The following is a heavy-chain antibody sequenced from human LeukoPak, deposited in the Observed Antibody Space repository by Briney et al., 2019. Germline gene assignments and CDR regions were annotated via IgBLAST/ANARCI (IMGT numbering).Heavy chain of an antibody. D-gene: IGHD1-1*01. CDR3: ARDLERWSTHWYFDL. CDR1: GGSISSYY. J-gene: IGHJ2*01. V-gene: IGHV4-4*07. Sequence: SETLSLTCTVSGGSISSYYWSWIRQPAGKGLEWIGRIYTSGSTNYNPSIKSRVTMSVDTSKNQFSLKLSSVTAADTAVYYCARDLERWSTHWYFDLWGRGTLVTVSS. CDR2: IYTSGST.